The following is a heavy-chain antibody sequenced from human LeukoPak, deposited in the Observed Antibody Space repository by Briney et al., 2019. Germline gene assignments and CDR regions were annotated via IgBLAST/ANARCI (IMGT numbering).Heavy chain of an antibody. J-gene: IGHJ4*02. CDR1: GFNFSDYY. CDR3: ARKSMAASGGAFDY. V-gene: IGHV3-66*01. CDR2: IYSGGST. Sequence: PGGSLRLSCVAPGFNFSDYYMSCVRQAPGKGLEWVSIIYSGGSTYYADSVKGRFTISRDNSKNTLFLLVNSLRAEDTAVYYCARKSMAASGGAFDYWGQGTLVTVSP. D-gene: IGHD6-13*01.